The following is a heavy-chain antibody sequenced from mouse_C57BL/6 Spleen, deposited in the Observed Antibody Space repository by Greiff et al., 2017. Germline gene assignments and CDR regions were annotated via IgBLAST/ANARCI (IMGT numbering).Heavy chain of an antibody. CDR3: ARAHYYGSSYCAMDY. CDR2: IYPGSGST. J-gene: IGHJ4*01. D-gene: IGHD1-1*01. V-gene: IGHV1-55*01. Sequence: VQLQQPGAELVKPGASVKMSCKASGYTFTSYWITWVKQRPGQGLAWIGDIYPGSGSTNYNEKFKSKATLTVDTSSSTAYMQLSSLTSEDSAVYYCARAHYYGSSYCAMDYWGQGTSVTVSS. CDR1: GYTFTSYW.